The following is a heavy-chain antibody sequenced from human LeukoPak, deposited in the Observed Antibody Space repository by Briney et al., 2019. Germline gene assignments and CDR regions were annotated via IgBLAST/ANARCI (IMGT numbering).Heavy chain of an antibody. CDR2: INAGGGTYT. V-gene: IGHV3-23*01. CDR1: ALTFSRFG. J-gene: IGHJ4*02. CDR3: AKRGESGVYYFDF. Sequence: GGSLSLSCAPSALTFSRFGTSWVRQAPGKGLECVSSINAGGGTYTYYADSVKGRFTISRDNSKDTLHLQMNSLRAEDTAVYYCAKRGESGVYYFDFWGQGTLVTVSS. D-gene: IGHD3-10*01.